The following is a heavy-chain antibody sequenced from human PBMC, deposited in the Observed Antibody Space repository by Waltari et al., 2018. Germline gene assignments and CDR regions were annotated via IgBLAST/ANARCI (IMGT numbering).Heavy chain of an antibody. CDR1: GFTFSSYD. V-gene: IGHV3-48*03. D-gene: IGHD1-7*01. Sequence: EVQLVESGGGLVQPGGSLRLSCAASGFTFSSYDMNWVRQAPGKGLEWVSYISTSGSTIYYADSVKGRFTISRDNAKNSLYLQMNSLRAEDTAVYYCARSRYNWNYGDFDYWGQGTLVTVSS. CDR2: ISTSGSTI. CDR3: ARSRYNWNYGDFDY. J-gene: IGHJ4*02.